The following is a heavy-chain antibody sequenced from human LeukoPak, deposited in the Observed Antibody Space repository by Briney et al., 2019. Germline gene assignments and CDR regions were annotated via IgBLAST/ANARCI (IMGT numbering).Heavy chain of an antibody. CDR2: INPSGGST. J-gene: IGHJ4*02. CDR3: ASSYDSSGYSDY. CDR1: GYTFTSYY. Sequence: GASVKVSCKASGYTFTSYYMHWVRQAPGQGLEWMGIINPSGGSTSYAQKFQGRVTMTRDMSTSTAYMELSSLRSEDTAVYYCASSYDSSGYSDYWGQGTLVTVSS. D-gene: IGHD3-22*01. V-gene: IGHV1-46*01.